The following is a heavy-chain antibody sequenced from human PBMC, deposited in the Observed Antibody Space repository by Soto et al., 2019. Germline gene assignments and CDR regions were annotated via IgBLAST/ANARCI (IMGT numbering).Heavy chain of an antibody. CDR1: GGSISSYY. V-gene: IGHV4-59*08. D-gene: IGHD3-16*02. J-gene: IGHJ3*02. CDR3: ARLYGLDAFDI. Sequence: QVPLQESGPGLVKPSETLSLTCTVSGGSISSYYWSWIRQPPGKGLEWIGYIYYSGSTNYNPSLKSRVTISVDTYKNQFSLKLSSVTAADTAVYYCARLYGLDAFDIWGQGTMVTVSS. CDR2: IYYSGST.